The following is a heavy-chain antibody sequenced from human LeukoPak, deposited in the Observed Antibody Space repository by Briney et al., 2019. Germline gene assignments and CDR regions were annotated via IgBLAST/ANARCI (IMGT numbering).Heavy chain of an antibody. CDR2: IYSGGST. D-gene: IGHD6-19*01. Sequence: GGSLRLSCAASGFTVSSNYMSWVRQAPGKGLEWVSVIYSGGSTYYADSVKGRFTISRDNSKNTLYLQMNSLRAEDTAVYYCAKDWAVAGGYYWGQGTLVTVSS. J-gene: IGHJ4*02. CDR1: GFTVSSNY. CDR3: AKDWAVAGGYY. V-gene: IGHV3-53*01.